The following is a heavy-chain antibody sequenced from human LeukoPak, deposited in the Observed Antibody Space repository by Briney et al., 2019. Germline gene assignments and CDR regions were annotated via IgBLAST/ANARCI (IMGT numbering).Heavy chain of an antibody. CDR3: ARDTTPHTSIDY. CDR2: ISAYNINA. Sequence: GASVKVSCKASGYTFTSYYISWVRQAPGQGLEWMGRISAYNINANYAQKLQGRVTMTTDTSTSTAYMELTNLTSDDTAIYYCARDTTPHTSIDYWGQGTLVTVSS. D-gene: IGHD1-1*01. CDR1: GYTFTSYY. V-gene: IGHV1-18*01. J-gene: IGHJ4*02.